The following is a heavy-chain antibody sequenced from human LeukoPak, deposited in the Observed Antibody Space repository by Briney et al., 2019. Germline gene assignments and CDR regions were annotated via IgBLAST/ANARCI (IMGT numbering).Heavy chain of an antibody. J-gene: IGHJ1*01. Sequence: ASVKVSCKASGHSFTTYYIHWGRQAPGQGLEWRGIINPNGGGSTYAQKLQGRVRMTRDMSTTTFYMEMTTLISEDTAVYYCATSSEFGDNAELEVWGRGTLVTVSS. CDR1: GHSFTTYY. D-gene: IGHD4-17*01. V-gene: IGHV1-46*04. CDR3: ATSSEFGDNAELEV. CDR2: INPNGGGS.